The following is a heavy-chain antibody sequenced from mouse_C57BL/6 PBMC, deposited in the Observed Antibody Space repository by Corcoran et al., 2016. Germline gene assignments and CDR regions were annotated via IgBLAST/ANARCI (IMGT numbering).Heavy chain of an antibody. V-gene: IGHV9-3*01. J-gene: IGHJ4*01. Sequence: QIQLVQSGPELKKPGETVKISCKASGYTFTTYVMSWVKKAPGKGLKWMGWINTYSGVPTYADDFKGRFAFSLETSASTAYLQINNLKNEDTATYFCARRTGSYAMDYWGQGTSVTVSS. CDR3: ARRTGSYAMDY. CDR2: INTYSGVP. CDR1: GYTFTTYV.